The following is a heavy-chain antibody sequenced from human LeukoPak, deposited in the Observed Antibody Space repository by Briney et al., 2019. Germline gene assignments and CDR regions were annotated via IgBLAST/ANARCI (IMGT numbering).Heavy chain of an antibody. V-gene: IGHV5-51*01. J-gene: IGHJ6*02. CDR2: IYPCDSDT. CDR3: ARQDGSGSPGGGMDV. Sequence: KPGESLKISCNGSGYSFTSYWIGLVRQMPGKGLEGMGIIYPCDSDTRYSPSFQGQVTLSADKSISTAYLKWSSLKASDTAMYYCARQDGSGSPGGGMDVWGQGTTVTVSS. D-gene: IGHD3-10*01. CDR1: GYSFTSYW.